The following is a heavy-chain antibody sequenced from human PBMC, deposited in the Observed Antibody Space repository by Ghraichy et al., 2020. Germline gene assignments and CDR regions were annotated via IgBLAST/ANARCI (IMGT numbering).Heavy chain of an antibody. Sequence: SETLSLTCTVSGGSISSSTYYWGWIRQPPGKGLECIGTIYYNGSTYYNPSLKSRVTISVDTSKNQFSLKLSSVTAADTAVFYCARAMRMGDFGRGWFDPWGQGTLVTVSS. J-gene: IGHJ5*02. CDR1: GGSISSSTYY. CDR2: IYYNGST. D-gene: IGHD2-21*02. V-gene: IGHV4-39*01. CDR3: ARAMRMGDFGRGWFDP.